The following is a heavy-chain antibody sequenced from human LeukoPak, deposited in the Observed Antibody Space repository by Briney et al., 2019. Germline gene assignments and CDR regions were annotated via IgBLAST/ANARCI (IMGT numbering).Heavy chain of an antibody. D-gene: IGHD6-13*01. CDR2: INHSGST. J-gene: IGHJ1*01. Sequence: SETLSLTCSVYGGSFSGYYWSWIRQPPGKGLEWIGEINHSGSTNYNPSLKSRVTISVDTSKNHFSLKLSSVTAADTAVYYCATRHHSNWRPWPEYFQHWAQGTLVTVSS. CDR3: ATRHHSNWRPWPEYFQH. V-gene: IGHV4-34*01. CDR1: GGSFSGYY.